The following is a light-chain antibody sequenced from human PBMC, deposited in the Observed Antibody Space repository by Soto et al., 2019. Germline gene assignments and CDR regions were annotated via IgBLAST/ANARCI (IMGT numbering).Light chain of an antibody. V-gene: IGKV3-11*01. Sequence: EIVLTQSPATLSLSPGERATLSCRASQSVSSSLAWYQQKPGQAPRLLLYYASNRATGIPARFSGSGSGTDFTLTISSLEPEDFAVYYCQQRSNWPPTFGQGTKVEIK. CDR2: YAS. J-gene: IGKJ1*01. CDR1: QSVSSS. CDR3: QQRSNWPPT.